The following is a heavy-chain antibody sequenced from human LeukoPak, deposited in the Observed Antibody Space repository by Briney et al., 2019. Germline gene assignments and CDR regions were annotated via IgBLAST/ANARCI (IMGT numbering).Heavy chain of an antibody. CDR1: GFTVSSNY. D-gene: IGHD6-19*01. CDR2: IGGSDNIV. J-gene: IGHJ5*02. CDR3: AREAVAGAFDL. V-gene: IGHV3-11*01. Sequence: GGSLRLSCAASGFTVSSNYMSWIRQAPGKGLEWVADIGGSDNIVSYGESVRGRFAISRDFATDSLYLQMDSLRAEDTAVYYCAREAVAGAFDLWGQGTLVTVSS.